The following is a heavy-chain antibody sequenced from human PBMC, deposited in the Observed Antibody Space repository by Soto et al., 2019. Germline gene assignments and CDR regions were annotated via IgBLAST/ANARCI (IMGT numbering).Heavy chain of an antibody. CDR1: GGSFSGYY. CDR2: INHSGST. CDR3: ARARRLWSLGYCSGGSCFDFDY. D-gene: IGHD2-15*01. J-gene: IGHJ4*02. Sequence: PSETLSLTCAVYGGSFSGYYWSWIRQPPGKGLEWIGEINHSGSTNYNPSLKSRVTISVDTSKNQFSLKLSSVTAADTAVYYCARARRLWSLGYCSGGSCFDFDYWGQGTLVTVSS. V-gene: IGHV4-34*01.